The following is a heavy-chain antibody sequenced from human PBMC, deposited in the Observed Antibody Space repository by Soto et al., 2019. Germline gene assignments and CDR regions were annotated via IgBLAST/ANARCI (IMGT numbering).Heavy chain of an antibody. CDR3: ARVPYDFWSGYPCDY. Sequence: GGSLRLSCAASGFTFSDYYMSWIRQAQGKGLEWVSYISSSGSTIYYADSVKGRLTISRDNAKNSLYLQMNSLRAEDTAVYYCARVPYDFWSGYPCDYWGQGTLVTVSS. J-gene: IGHJ4*02. V-gene: IGHV3-11*01. D-gene: IGHD3-3*01. CDR1: GFTFSDYY. CDR2: ISSSGSTI.